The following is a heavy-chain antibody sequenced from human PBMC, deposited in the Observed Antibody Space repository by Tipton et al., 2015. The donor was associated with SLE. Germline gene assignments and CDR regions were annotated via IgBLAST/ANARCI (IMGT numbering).Heavy chain of an antibody. CDR1: GDSITSYY. CDR2: VYSSGTT. Sequence: TLSLTCSVSGDSITSYYWSWFRQSTGRGLEWIGRVYSSGTTYYIPSLKSRVTISIDTSKNNFSLKMTAVTAADTAVYYCARLSTDYADRSGYGYFDHWGQGTLVTVSS. D-gene: IGHD3-22*01. CDR3: ARLSTDYADRSGYGYFDH. J-gene: IGHJ4*02. V-gene: IGHV4-4*07.